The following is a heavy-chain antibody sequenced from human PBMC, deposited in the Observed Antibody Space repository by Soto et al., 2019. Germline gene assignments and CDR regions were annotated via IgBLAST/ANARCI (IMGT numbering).Heavy chain of an antibody. V-gene: IGHV4-39*01. CDR3: GRVVEGATRHTDFDS. D-gene: IGHD2-21*01. J-gene: IGHJ5*01. CDR1: GVSIHNSHSF. CDR2: VYYSGGA. Sequence: QVHVQESSPGLVKPSETLSLTCAVSGVSIHNSHSFWGWIRQPPGKRLEFIANVYYSGGAHYNPSFKSRVTISVDTATNQVSLRMSSVTAADTAVYFCGRVVEGATRHTDFDSWGHGTLVTVSS.